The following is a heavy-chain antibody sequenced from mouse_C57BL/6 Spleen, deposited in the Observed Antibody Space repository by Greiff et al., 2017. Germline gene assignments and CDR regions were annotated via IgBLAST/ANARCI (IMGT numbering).Heavy chain of an antibody. CDR3: AKRGYYGTWYFDV. V-gene: IGHV2-5*01. CDR1: GFSLTSYG. J-gene: IGHJ1*03. D-gene: IGHD1-1*01. CDR2: IWRGGST. Sequence: QVQLKESGPGLVQPSQSLSITCTVSGFSLTSYGLHWVRQSPGKGLEWLGVIWRGGSTDYNAAFMSRLSITKDNSKSQVFFKMNSLQADDTAIYYCAKRGYYGTWYFDVWGTGTTVTVSS.